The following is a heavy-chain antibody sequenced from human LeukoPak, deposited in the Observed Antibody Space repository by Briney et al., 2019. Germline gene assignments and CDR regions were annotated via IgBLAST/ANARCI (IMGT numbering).Heavy chain of an antibody. CDR2: ISSNGGST. D-gene: IGHD5-18*01. CDR1: GFTFSSYS. CDR3: VLSTTMVTYFDY. V-gene: IGHV3-64D*06. Sequence: GGSLRLSCAASGFTFSSYSMNWVRQAPGKGLEYVSVISSNGGSTYYADSVKGRFTISRDNSKNPLYLQMSSLRAEDTAVYYCVLSTTMVTYFDYWGQGTLVTVSS. J-gene: IGHJ4*02.